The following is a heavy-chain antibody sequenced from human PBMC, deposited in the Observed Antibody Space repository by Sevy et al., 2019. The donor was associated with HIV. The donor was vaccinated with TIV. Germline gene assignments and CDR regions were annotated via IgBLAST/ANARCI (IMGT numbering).Heavy chain of an antibody. V-gene: IGHV4-31*03. CDR1: GASMRSGTYY. D-gene: IGHD3-3*01. CDR3: ARDTKRFLEWFPNYYYYYGMDV. CDR2: IYYTGST. J-gene: IGHJ6*02. Sequence: SETLSLTCTVSGASMRSGTYYWSWIRQHPGKGLEWIGYIYYTGSTYYNPSLKSRVIISLDASKNQFSLKLSSVTAADTAVYYCARDTKRFLEWFPNYYYYYGMDVWGQGTTVTVSS.